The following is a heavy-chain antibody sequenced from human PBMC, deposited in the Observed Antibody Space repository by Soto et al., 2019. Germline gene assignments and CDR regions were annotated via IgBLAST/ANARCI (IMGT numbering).Heavy chain of an antibody. Sequence: EVQLLESGGGLVQPGASLRLPCAASGFTFSNYAMSWVRQAPGKGLEWVAGISGSGGSTYYTDSVKGRFTISRDNSKNTLYLQMNSLRGEDTSVYYCAKAMPSRWTLPSRGQGTLVTVSS. CDR2: ISGSGGST. V-gene: IGHV3-23*01. CDR3: AKAMPSRWTLPS. D-gene: IGHD2-15*01. J-gene: IGHJ4*02. CDR1: GFTFSNYA.